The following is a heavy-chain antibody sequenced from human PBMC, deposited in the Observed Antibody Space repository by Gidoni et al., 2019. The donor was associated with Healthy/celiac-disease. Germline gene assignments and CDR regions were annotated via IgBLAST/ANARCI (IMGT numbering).Heavy chain of an antibody. V-gene: IGHV1-46*01. CDR3: ARVLSKTYSSGWYYGY. CDR2: INPSGGST. Sequence: QVQLVQSGAEVKKPGAAVKDSCKSSGYTFTSYYMPWVRQAPGQGLEWMGIINPSGGSTSYAQKFQGRVTMTRDTSTSTGYMELSSLRSEDTAVYYCARVLSKTYSSGWYYGYWGQGTLVTVSS. D-gene: IGHD6-19*01. CDR1: GYTFTSYY. J-gene: IGHJ4*02.